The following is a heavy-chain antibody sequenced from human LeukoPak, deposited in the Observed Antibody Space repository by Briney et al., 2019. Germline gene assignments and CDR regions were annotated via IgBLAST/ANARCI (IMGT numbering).Heavy chain of an antibody. D-gene: IGHD1-26*01. Sequence: SVTVSFTASGGTFTSYAISWVRQAPGQGLEWMGRIIPILGIANYAQKFQGRVTITADKSTSTAYMELSSLRSEDTAVYYCARDVVGATAEKYNWFDPWGQGTLVTVSS. J-gene: IGHJ5*02. CDR2: IIPILGIA. V-gene: IGHV1-69*04. CDR1: GGTFTSYA. CDR3: ARDVVGATAEKYNWFDP.